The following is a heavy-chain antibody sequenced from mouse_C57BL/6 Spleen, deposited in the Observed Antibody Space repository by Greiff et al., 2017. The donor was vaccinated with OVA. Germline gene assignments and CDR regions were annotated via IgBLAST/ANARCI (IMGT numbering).Heavy chain of an antibody. J-gene: IGHJ4*01. CDR3: ARSDSNYLYAMDY. CDR1: GYTFTDYY. V-gene: IGHV1-26*01. Sequence: VQLQQSGPELVKPGASVKISCKASGYTFTDYYMNWVKQSHGKSLEWIGDINPNNGGTSYNQKFKGKATLTVDKSSSTAYMELRSLTSEDSAVYYCARSDSNYLYAMDYWGQGTSVTVSS. CDR2: INPNNGGT. D-gene: IGHD2-5*01.